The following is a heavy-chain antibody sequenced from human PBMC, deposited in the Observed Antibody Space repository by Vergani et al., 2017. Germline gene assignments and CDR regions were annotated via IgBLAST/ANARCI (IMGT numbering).Heavy chain of an antibody. CDR3: ARNGEMDTITSTALCDI. Sequence: QVQLVQSGAEVKKPGSSVKVSCKASGGTFSSYAISWVRQAPGQGLEWMGRIIPIFGTANYAQKFQGRVTITADKSTSTAYMELDSLRSEDTAVYYCARNGEMDTITSTALCDIWGQGTMVTVSS. J-gene: IGHJ3*02. V-gene: IGHV1-69*14. CDR1: GGTFSSYA. D-gene: IGHD5-24*01. CDR2: IIPIFGTA.